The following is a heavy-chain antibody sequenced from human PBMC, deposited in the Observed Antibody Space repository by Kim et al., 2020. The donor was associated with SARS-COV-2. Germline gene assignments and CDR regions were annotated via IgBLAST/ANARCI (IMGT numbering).Heavy chain of an antibody. V-gene: IGHV4-34*01. J-gene: IGHJ4*02. CDR3: ARGSVTGTFFDY. D-gene: IGHD1-20*01. Sequence: NYSPPLKRRVTISVDTSKNQFSLKLSCVTAADTAVYYCARGSVTGTFFDYWGQGTLVTVSS.